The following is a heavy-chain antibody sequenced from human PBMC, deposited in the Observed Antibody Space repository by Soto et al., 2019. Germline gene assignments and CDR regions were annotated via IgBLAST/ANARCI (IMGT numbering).Heavy chain of an antibody. CDR1: GGTFDNSA. J-gene: IGHJ6*04. D-gene: IGHD1-1*01. CDR2: IIPIFPTP. CDR3: PLFNRALQLVGNYYSVLAV. Sequence: SVKVSCKASGGTFDNSAISWVRQEPGQGLEWMGGIIPIFPTPDYSQKFQGRGSITADESTSTAYKELTSLRSEDTAVYYFPLFNRALQLVGNYYSVLAVLGKGTTVTGSS. V-gene: IGHV1-69*13.